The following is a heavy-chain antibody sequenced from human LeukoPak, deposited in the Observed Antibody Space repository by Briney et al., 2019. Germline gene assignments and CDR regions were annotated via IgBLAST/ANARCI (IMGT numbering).Heavy chain of an antibody. V-gene: IGHV4-59*01. CDR3: ARGPPRSGMDV. CDR2: IYYSGST. CDR1: GGSISSYY. Sequence: SETLSLTCTVSGGSISSYYWSWIRQPPGKGLEWIGYIYYSGSTNYNPSLKSRVTISVDTSKNQFSLKLSSATAADTAVYYCARGPPRSGMDVWGQGTTVTVSS. J-gene: IGHJ6*02.